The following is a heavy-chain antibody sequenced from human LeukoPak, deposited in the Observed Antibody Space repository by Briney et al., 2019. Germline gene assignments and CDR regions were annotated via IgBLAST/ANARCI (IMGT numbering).Heavy chain of an antibody. D-gene: IGHD5/OR15-5a*01. Sequence: PGGSLRLSCAASGFTFSSYAMSWVRQAPGKGLEWVSAISGSGGSTYYADSVKGRFTISRDNSKNTLYLQMNSLRAEDTAVYYCGKDGGGVYVYFDYWGQGTLVTVSS. V-gene: IGHV3-23*01. CDR3: GKDGGGVYVYFDY. CDR1: GFTFSSYA. CDR2: ISGSGGST. J-gene: IGHJ4*02.